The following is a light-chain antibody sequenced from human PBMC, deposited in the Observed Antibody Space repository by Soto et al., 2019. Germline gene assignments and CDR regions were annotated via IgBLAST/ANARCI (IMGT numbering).Light chain of an antibody. CDR3: QHYVTSLT. CDR2: GAS. CDR1: QSVSRSN. V-gene: IGKV3-20*01. Sequence: EIVLTQSPGTLSLSPGERATLSCRASQSVSRSNFAWYQQKPGQAPRLLIYGASSRATGIPDSFSGAGSRTDFTLSINRLEPEDFAVYYCQHYVTSLTFGGGTKVEL. J-gene: IGKJ4*01.